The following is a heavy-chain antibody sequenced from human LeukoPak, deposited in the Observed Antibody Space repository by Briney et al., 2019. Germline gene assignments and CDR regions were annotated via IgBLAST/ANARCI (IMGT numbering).Heavy chain of an antibody. CDR2: IYHSGST. J-gene: IGHJ4*02. Sequence: SETLSLTCAVSGGSISSGGYSWSWIRRPPGKGLEWIGYIYHSGSTYYNPSLKSRVTISVDRSKNQFSLKLSSVTAADTAVYYCARDNDYYDSSGYYRYFDYWGQGTLVTVSS. CDR3: ARDNDYYDSSGYYRYFDY. V-gene: IGHV4-30-2*01. D-gene: IGHD3-22*01. CDR1: GGSISSGGYS.